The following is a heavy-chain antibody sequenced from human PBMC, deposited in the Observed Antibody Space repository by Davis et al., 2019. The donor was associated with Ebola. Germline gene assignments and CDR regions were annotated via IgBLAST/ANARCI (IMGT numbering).Heavy chain of an antibody. CDR1: GFTFDDYA. CDR3: AKDIGGGFGVVILYGMDV. CDR2: ISGDGGST. J-gene: IGHJ6*02. D-gene: IGHD3-3*01. Sequence: PGGSLRLSCAASGFTFDDYAMHWVRQAPGKGLEWVSLISGDGGSTYYADSVKGRFTISRDNSKNSLYLQMNSLRTEDTALYYCAKDIGGGFGVVILYGMDVWGQGTTVTVSS. V-gene: IGHV3-43*02.